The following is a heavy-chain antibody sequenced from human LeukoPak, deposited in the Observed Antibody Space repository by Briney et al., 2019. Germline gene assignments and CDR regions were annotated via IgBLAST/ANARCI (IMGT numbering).Heavy chain of an antibody. J-gene: IGHJ4*02. CDR2: IYPGDSDT. D-gene: IGHD6-13*01. CDR1: GYDFTSYW. Sequence: GESLKTSCKTSGYDFTSYWIGWVRQMPGKGLEWMGIIYPGDSDTRYSPSFQGQVTISADKSISTAYLQWSSLKASDTAMYYCARQQEAAAENYFDYWGQGTLVTVSS. CDR3: ARQQEAAAENYFDY. V-gene: IGHV5-51*01.